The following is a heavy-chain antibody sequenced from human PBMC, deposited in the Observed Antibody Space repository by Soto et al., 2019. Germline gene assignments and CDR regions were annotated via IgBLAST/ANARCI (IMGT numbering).Heavy chain of an antibody. J-gene: IGHJ5*02. D-gene: IGHD3-3*01. CDR1: GGSISSGGYS. V-gene: IGHV4-30-2*01. CDR2: IYHSGST. Sequence: SETLSLTCAVSGGSISSGGYSWSWFRQPPGKGLEWIGYIYHSGSTYYNPSLKSRVTISVDRSKNQFSLKLSSVTAADTAVYYCARGITIFGVSPSPNWFDPWGQGTLVTVSS. CDR3: ARGITIFGVSPSPNWFDP.